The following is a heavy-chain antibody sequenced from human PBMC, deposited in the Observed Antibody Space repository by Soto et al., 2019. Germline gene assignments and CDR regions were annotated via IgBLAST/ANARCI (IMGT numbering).Heavy chain of an antibody. CDR2: ISGSGVCT. Sequence: EVQLLESGGGLVQPGGSLRLSCAASGFTFSNYAMTWVRQAPGKGLEWVSTISGSGVCTYYADSVKGRFTISRNISKNTLTLQMNTLRAEDTALYYCAKGTGRQKLQCAFDFWCKGTTVTVSS. J-gene: IGHJ3*01. CDR3: AKGTGRQKLQCAFDF. CDR1: GFTFSNYA. V-gene: IGHV3-23*01. D-gene: IGHD2-15*01.